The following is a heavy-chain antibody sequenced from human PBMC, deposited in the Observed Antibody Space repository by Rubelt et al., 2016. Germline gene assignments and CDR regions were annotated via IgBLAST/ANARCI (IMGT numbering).Heavy chain of an antibody. Sequence: QVQLQESGPGLVKPSETLSLTCTVSGGSISAYYWNWIRPAPGQGLEWIAFIYYSGSTNYNPSLKSRVTIAVDTSKNQFSLSRRFMTAADTAVYYWARMTTHALCIDDWGQGTMVTVSS. CDR2: IYYSGST. J-gene: IGHJ4*02. D-gene: IGHD4-11*01. V-gene: IGHV4-59*08. CDR3: ARMTTHALCIDD. CDR1: GGSISAYY.